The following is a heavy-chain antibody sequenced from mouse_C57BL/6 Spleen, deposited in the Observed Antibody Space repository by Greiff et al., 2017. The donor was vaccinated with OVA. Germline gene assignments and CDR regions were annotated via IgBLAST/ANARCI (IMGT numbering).Heavy chain of an antibody. CDR2: IFPGSGST. D-gene: IGHD1-1*01. V-gene: IGHV1-75*01. J-gene: IGHJ2*01. CDR1: GYTFTDYY. Sequence: SGPELVKPGASVKISCKASGYTFTDYYINWVKQRPGQGLEWIGWIFPGSGSTYYNEKFKGKATLTVDKSSSTAYMLLSSLTSEDSAVYFCAITTVVARDYFDYWGQGTTLTVSS. CDR3: AITTVVARDYFDY.